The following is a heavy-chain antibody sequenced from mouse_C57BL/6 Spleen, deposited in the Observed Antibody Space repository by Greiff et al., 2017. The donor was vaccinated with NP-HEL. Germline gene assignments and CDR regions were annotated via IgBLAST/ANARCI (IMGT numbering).Heavy chain of an antibody. J-gene: IGHJ2*01. Sequence: VQLQQPGAELVRPGSSVKLSCKASGYTFTSYWMHWVKQRPIQGLEWIGNIDPSDSETHYNQKFKDKATLTVDKSSSTAYMQLSSLTSEDSAVYYCARWDSSGPFDYWGQGTTLTVSS. D-gene: IGHD3-2*02. CDR1: GYTFTSYW. CDR2: IDPSDSET. V-gene: IGHV1-52*01. CDR3: ARWDSSGPFDY.